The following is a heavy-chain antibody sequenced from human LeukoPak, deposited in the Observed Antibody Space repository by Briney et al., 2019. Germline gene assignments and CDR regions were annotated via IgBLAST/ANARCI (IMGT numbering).Heavy chain of an antibody. D-gene: IGHD2-15*01. CDR3: ARVGGSGSYYYYYYMDV. J-gene: IGHJ6*03. Sequence: PGGSLRLSCAASGFTFSSYEMNWVRQAPGKGLEWVSYISSSGSTIYYADSVKGRFTISRDNAKNSLYLQMNSLRAEDTAVYYCARVGGSGSYYYYYYMDVWGKGTTVTVSS. CDR1: GFTFSSYE. CDR2: ISSSGSTI. V-gene: IGHV3-48*03.